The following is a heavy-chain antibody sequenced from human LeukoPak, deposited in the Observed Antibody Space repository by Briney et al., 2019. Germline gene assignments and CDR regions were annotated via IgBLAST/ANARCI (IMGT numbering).Heavy chain of an antibody. V-gene: IGHV4-34*01. J-gene: IGHJ1*01. CDR1: GGSFIGYY. CDR2: INHSGST. D-gene: IGHD1-14*01. Sequence: PPETLSLTRAVYGGSFIGYYWSWLRQPPGKGLEWIGEINHSGSTNYNPSLKSRVTISVDTSKNQFSLKLSSVTAADTAVYYCARISNGNQQPGAPEYFQHWGQGTLVTVSS. CDR3: ARISNGNQQPGAPEYFQH.